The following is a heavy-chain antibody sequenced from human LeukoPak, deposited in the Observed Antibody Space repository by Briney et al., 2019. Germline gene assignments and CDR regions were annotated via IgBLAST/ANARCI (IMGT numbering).Heavy chain of an antibody. CDR1: GFTFSSYG. CDR3: AKENRYYYDPRGYYFDY. CDR2: IRYDGSNK. D-gene: IGHD3-22*01. V-gene: IGHV3-30*02. Sequence: GGSLRLSCAASGFTFSSYGMHWVRQAPGKGLEWVAFIRYDGSNKYYADSVKGRFTISRDNSKNTLYLQMNSLRAEDTAVYYCAKENRYYYDPRGYYFDYWGQGTLVTVSS. J-gene: IGHJ4*02.